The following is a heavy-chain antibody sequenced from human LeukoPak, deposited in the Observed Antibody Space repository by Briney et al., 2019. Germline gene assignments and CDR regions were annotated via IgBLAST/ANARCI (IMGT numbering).Heavy chain of an antibody. CDR3: ARDGPYSGSPYYGMDV. J-gene: IGHJ6*02. CDR1: GLTFSSYA. Sequence: GGSLRLSCAASGLTFSSYAMHWVRQAPGKGLEWVAVISYDGSNKYYADSVKGRFTISRDNSKNTLYLQMNSLRAEDTAVYYCARDGPYSGSPYYGMDVWGQGTTVTVSS. D-gene: IGHD1-26*01. CDR2: ISYDGSNK. V-gene: IGHV3-30-3*01.